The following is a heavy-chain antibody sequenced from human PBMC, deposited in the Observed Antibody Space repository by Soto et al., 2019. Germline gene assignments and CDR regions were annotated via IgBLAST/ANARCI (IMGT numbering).Heavy chain of an antibody. Sequence: GGSLRLSCAASGFNFSSYAMSWVRQAPGKGLEWVSAISGSGGSTYYADSVKGRFTISRDNSKNTLYLQMNSLRAEDTAVYYWAKDVYSSGWYFQALFGYWAQETLVTVS. CDR2: ISGSGGST. CDR3: AKDVYSSGWYFQALFGY. V-gene: IGHV3-23*01. D-gene: IGHD6-19*01. J-gene: IGHJ4*02. CDR1: GFNFSSYA.